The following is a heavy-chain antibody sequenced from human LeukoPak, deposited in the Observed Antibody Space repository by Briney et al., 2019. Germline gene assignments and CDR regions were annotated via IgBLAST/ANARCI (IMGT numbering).Heavy chain of an antibody. CDR3: ARDSPPRPTAVAGNCYYYYMDV. D-gene: IGHD6-19*01. CDR1: GFTFSSNW. V-gene: IGHV3-7*01. CDR2: IKQDGSEK. J-gene: IGHJ6*03. Sequence: PGGSLRLSCAASGFTFSSNWMTWLRQAPGKGLEWLANIKQDGSEKYYVDSVKGRFTISRDNAKKSLYLQMNSLRAEDTAVYYCARDSPPRPTAVAGNCYYYYMDVWGKGTTVTISS.